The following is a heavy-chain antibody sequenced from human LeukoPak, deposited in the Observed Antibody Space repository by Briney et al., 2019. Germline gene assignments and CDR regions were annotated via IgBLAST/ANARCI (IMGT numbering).Heavy chain of an antibody. J-gene: IGHJ4*02. CDR2: ISWNSGII. Sequence: GRSLRLSCAASGFTFDDYAMHWVRQAPGKGLEWVSGISWNSGIIGYADSVKGRFTISRDNAKNSLYLQMNSLRAEDTALYYCAKDIATGNRLYYFDYWGQGTLVTVSS. D-gene: IGHD1-14*01. CDR3: AKDIATGNRLYYFDY. CDR1: GFTFDDYA. V-gene: IGHV3-9*01.